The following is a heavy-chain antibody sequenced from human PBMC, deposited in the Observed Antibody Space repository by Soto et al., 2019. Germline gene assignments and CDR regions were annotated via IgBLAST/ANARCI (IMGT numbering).Heavy chain of an antibody. CDR2: IYHSGST. CDR1: GYSISSGYY. Sequence: SETLSLTCAVSGYSISSGYYWGWIRQPPGKGLEWIGSIYHSGSTYYNPSLKSRVTISVDTSGNQFSLKLSSVTAADTAVYHCARDLGQYSSSVDSGMDVWGQGTTVTVSS. CDR3: ARDLGQYSSSVDSGMDV. D-gene: IGHD6-6*01. J-gene: IGHJ6*02. V-gene: IGHV4-38-2*02.